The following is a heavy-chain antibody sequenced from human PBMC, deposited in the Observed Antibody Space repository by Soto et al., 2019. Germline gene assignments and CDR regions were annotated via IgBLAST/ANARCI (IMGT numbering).Heavy chain of an antibody. CDR1: GFIFSGST. J-gene: IGHJ4*02. D-gene: IGHD2-15*01. CDR3: ARVSPASLFDY. V-gene: IGHV3-21*01. CDR2: ISIRDTHI. Sequence: EVQLVESGGGLVKPGGSLRLSCSASGFIFSGSTMSWVRQAPGKGLEWVSSISIRDTHISYADSVRGRFTISRDNANNTLYLQMTSMRVDDTSIYYCARVSPASLFDYWGQGNLVSVSS.